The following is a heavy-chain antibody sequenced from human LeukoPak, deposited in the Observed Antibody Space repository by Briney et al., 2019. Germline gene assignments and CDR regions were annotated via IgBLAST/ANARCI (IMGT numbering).Heavy chain of an antibody. CDR2: ISSSSTTI. D-gene: IGHD3-3*01. V-gene: IGHV3-48*04. J-gene: IGHJ4*02. CDR3: ARNDYDFWSGYHY. Sequence: GGSLRLSCAASGFTLSHFGMNWVRQAPGKGLEWISYISSSSTTIYYADSVKGRFAISRDNAKNSLSLQMNSLRAEDTAVYYCARNDYDFWSGYHYWGQGTLVTVSS. CDR1: GFTLSHFG.